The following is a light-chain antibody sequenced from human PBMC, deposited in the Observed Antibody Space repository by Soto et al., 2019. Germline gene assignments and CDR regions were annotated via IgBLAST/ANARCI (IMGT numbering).Light chain of an antibody. Sequence: IQLTQSPSSLSASVGDRVTVTCRYSQGIGTYLVWYQQQSGKAPTVLIYASSTLQTGVPSRFSGRASGSNFSHIMSSLGAEPLATYYCQQVDSYARTFGQGTKVDIK. J-gene: IGKJ1*01. CDR3: QQVDSYART. CDR1: QGIGTY. CDR2: ASS. V-gene: IGKV1-9*01.